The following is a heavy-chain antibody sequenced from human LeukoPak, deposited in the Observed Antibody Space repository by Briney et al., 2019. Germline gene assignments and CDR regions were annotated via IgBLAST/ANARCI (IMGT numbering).Heavy chain of an antibody. CDR3: AREPVVKDAFDI. V-gene: IGHV1-18*01. Sequence: ASVKVSCKASGYTFTSYGISWVRQAPGQGLEWMGWISAYNGNTNYAQKLQGRVTMTTDTSTSTAYMELSRLRSDDTAVYYCAREPVVKDAFDIWGQGTMVTVSS. CDR1: GYTFTSYG. J-gene: IGHJ3*02. D-gene: IGHD3-22*01. CDR2: ISAYNGNT.